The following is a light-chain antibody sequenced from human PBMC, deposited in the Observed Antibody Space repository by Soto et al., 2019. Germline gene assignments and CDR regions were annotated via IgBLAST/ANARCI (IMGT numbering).Light chain of an antibody. CDR3: QQYGNSVWAT. V-gene: IGKV3-20*01. J-gene: IGKJ2*01. Sequence: EIVLTQSPGTLSLSPGERATLSFRASQSVSSSYLAWYQHKPGQAPRLLIYGASSRATGIPDRFIGSGSGTDFTLTINRLEPEDFAVYYWQQYGNSVWATFGQGTKLEIK. CDR1: QSVSSSY. CDR2: GAS.